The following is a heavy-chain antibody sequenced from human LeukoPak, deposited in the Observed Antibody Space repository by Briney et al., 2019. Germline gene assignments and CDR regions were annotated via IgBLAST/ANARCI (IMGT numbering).Heavy chain of an antibody. Sequence: QPGGSLRLSCAASGFTFSSYGMHWVRQAPGKGLEWVAVISYDGSNKYYADSVKGRFTISRDNSKNTLYLQMNSLRAEDTAVYYCAKVGSHCYSTTHFDYWGQGTLVTVSS. D-gene: IGHD2-21*01. CDR2: ISYDGSNK. CDR1: GFTFSSYG. V-gene: IGHV3-30*18. J-gene: IGHJ4*02. CDR3: AKVGSHCYSTTHFDY.